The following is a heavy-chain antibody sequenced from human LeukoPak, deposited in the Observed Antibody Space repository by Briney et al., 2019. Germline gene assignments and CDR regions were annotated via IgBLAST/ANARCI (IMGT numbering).Heavy chain of an antibody. V-gene: IGHV1-69*02. CDR3: ARVPLDYYDSSDLDY. Sequence: GASVKVSCKASGGTFSSYTISWVRQAAGQGLEWMGRIIPILGIANYAQKFQDRVTITADKSTSTAYMELSSLRSEDTAVYYCARVPLDYYDSSDLDYWGQGTLVTVSS. CDR1: GGTFSSYT. J-gene: IGHJ4*02. D-gene: IGHD3-22*01. CDR2: IIPILGIA.